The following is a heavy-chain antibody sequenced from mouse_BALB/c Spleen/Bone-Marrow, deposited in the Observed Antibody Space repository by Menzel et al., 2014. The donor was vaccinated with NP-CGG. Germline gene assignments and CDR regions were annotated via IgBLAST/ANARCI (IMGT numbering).Heavy chain of an antibody. J-gene: IGHJ3*01. CDR1: GYAFTNYL. CDR3: ARSRGYDVGPFAF. D-gene: IGHD2-2*01. CDR2: INPGSGSS. V-gene: IGHV1-54*01. Sequence: VQLQQSGAELVRPGTSVKVSCKASGYAFTNYLIEWVKQRPGQGLEWIGVINPGSGSSNYNENFKGKATLTADRSSSTAYMLLSSLTSDDYAVYFCARSRGYDVGPFAFWGQGTLVTVSA.